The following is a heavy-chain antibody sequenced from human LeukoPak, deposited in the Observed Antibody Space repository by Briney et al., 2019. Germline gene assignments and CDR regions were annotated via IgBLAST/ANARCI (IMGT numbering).Heavy chain of an antibody. CDR3: ARDSRVVVAAKYYYYGMDV. Sequence: KASETLSLTCTVSGRSIGTYYWNWIRQPPGKGLEWIGYIYYNGSTNYNPSLKSQVTISVDTSKNQFSLKLSSVTAADTAVYYCARDSRVVVAAKYYYYGMDVWGQGATVTVSS. D-gene: IGHD2-15*01. CDR1: GRSIGTYY. V-gene: IGHV4-59*01. CDR2: IYYNGST. J-gene: IGHJ6*02.